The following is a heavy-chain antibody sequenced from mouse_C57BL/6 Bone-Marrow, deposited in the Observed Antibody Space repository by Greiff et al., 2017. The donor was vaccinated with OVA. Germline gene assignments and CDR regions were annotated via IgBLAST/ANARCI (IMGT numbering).Heavy chain of an antibody. Sequence: QVQLKESGAELMKPGASVKLSCKATGYTFTGYWIEWVKQRPGHGLEWIGEILPGSGSTNYNEKFKGKATFTADKSSNTAYMQLSSLTTEDSAIYYCARFDGYYVGLAYWGQGTLVTVSA. CDR3: ARFDGYYVGLAY. CDR1: GYTFTGYW. V-gene: IGHV1-9*01. J-gene: IGHJ3*01. D-gene: IGHD2-3*01. CDR2: ILPGSGST.